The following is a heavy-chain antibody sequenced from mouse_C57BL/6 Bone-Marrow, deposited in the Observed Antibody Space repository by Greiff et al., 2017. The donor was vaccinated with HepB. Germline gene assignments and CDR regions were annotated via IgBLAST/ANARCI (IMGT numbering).Heavy chain of an antibody. D-gene: IGHD2-4*01. CDR1: GYTFTDYE. CDR2: IDPETGGT. V-gene: IGHV1-15*01. Sequence: QVQLQQSGAELVRPGASVTLSCKASGYTFTDYEMHWVKQTPVHGLEWIGAIDPETGGTAYNQKFKGKAILTADKSSSTAYMELRSLTSEDSAVYYCTRPIMIETWFAYWGQGTLVTVSA. CDR3: TRPIMIETWFAY. J-gene: IGHJ3*01.